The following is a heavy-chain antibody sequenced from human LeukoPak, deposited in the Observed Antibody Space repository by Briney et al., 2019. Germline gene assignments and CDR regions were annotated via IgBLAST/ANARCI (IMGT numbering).Heavy chain of an antibody. CDR3: ARDLSLLGLDD. J-gene: IGHJ4*02. Sequence: GGSLRLSCAASGFTFSSHGMSWVRQAPGKGLEWVSTISGSGDNTYYADSVKGRFTISRDNSKNTLYLQMNSLRAGDTALYFCARDLSLLGLDDWGQGTLVTVSS. V-gene: IGHV3-23*01. D-gene: IGHD7-27*01. CDR2: ISGSGDNT. CDR1: GFTFSSHG.